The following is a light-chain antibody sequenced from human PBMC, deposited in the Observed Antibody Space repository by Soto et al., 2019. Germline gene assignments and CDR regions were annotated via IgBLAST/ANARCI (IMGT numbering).Light chain of an antibody. V-gene: IGLV8-61*01. Sequence: QTVVTQEPSFSVSPGGTVTLTCGLSSGSVSTSYYPSWYQQTPGQAPRTLIYNTYTRSSGVPDRFSASILGDKAVLTITGAQADDESDYYCVLYMGSVISVFGGGTKLTVL. CDR2: NTY. CDR1: SGSVSTSYY. J-gene: IGLJ2*01. CDR3: VLYMGSVISV.